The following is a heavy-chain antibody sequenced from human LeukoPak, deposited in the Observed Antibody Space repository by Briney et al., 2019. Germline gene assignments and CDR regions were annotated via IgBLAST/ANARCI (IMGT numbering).Heavy chain of an antibody. CDR1: GFTFSDYY. Sequence: NTGGSLRLSCAASGFTFSDYYMSWIRQAPGKGLEWVSYISTSGTAVYYADSVKGRFTISRDNAKNSLYLQMNSLRVEDTAVYYCAKSPGGYSGPFGDWGQGTLVTVSS. D-gene: IGHD5-12*01. CDR2: ISTSGTAV. CDR3: AKSPGGYSGPFGD. V-gene: IGHV3-11*04. J-gene: IGHJ4*02.